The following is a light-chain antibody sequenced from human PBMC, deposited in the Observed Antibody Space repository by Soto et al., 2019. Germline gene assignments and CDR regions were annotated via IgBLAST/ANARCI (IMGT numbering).Light chain of an antibody. V-gene: IGKV3-15*01. CDR3: QQYKNWPPVT. Sequence: DIVLTQSPATLSVSPGSRPTLACMASQSVSSKLAWYQQKPGQAPRLIIYGASTRATGIPARFSGSVSGTEFTLTISSLQSEDFAVYYGQQYKNWPPVTFGGGTKVDIK. J-gene: IGKJ4*01. CDR1: QSVSSK. CDR2: GAS.